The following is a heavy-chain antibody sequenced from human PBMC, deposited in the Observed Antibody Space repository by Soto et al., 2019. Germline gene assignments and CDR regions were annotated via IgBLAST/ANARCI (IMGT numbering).Heavy chain of an antibody. V-gene: IGHV3-30*18. CDR3: AKDGTVYQLVFDD. Sequence: PGGSLRLSCAASGFTFSSYGMHWVRQAPGKGLEWVAVISYDGSNKYYAGSVKGRFTISRDNSKNTLYLQMNSLRAEDTAVYYCAKDGTVYQLVFDDWGQGTRVTVAS. D-gene: IGHD6-6*01. CDR1: GFTFSSYG. CDR2: ISYDGSNK. J-gene: IGHJ4*02.